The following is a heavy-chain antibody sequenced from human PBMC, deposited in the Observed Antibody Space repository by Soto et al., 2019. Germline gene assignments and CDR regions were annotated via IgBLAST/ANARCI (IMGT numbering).Heavy chain of an antibody. CDR1: GFTFSSYG. CDR2: ISHDGNQK. Sequence: QRLSCAASGFTFSSYGMHWVRQTPDKGLEWVAVISHDGNQKYYADFAKGRFTISRDNARNTLHLQMNSLRPEDTAFFYCVKATLPTAIKFGVDFWGQGTLVTVSS. J-gene: IGHJ4*02. D-gene: IGHD2-2*01. V-gene: IGHV3-30*18. CDR3: VKATLPTAIKFGVDF.